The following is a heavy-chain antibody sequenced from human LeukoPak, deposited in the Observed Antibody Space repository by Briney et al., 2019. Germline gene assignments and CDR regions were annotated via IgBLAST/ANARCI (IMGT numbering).Heavy chain of an antibody. CDR3: ARGVRQNNWHDGESFDP. Sequence: GASVKVSCKASGGTFNTTSINWVRPAPGQSFEWVGKITSSFETTMYAQNFQSRVTISADTSTQIAYLELARLTSEDTAVYYCARGVRQNNWHDGESFDPSGQGTLVSLSS. V-gene: IGHV1-69*06. J-gene: IGHJ5*01. CDR2: ITSSFETT. D-gene: IGHD3-10*02. CDR1: GGTFNTTS.